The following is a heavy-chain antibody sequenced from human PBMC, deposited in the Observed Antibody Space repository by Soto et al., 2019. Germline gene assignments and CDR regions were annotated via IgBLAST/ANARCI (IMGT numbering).Heavy chain of an antibody. J-gene: IGHJ5*02. V-gene: IGHV4-30-2*01. CDR3: ARYSGPAPRFDP. CDR1: DTSVTSGDYS. D-gene: IGHD2-15*01. Sequence: QESGSRLVRPSETLSLTCTVSDTSVTSGDYSWAWVRQTPAKGLEWIGYMYHTGSSYYNPSLKSRITMSFDTSKNRFFLTLTSMTAADTAVYYCARYSGPAPRFDPWGQGTLVTVSS. CDR2: MYHTGSS.